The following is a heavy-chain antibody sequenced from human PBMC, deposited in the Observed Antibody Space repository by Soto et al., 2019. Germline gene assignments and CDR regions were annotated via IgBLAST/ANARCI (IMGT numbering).Heavy chain of an antibody. CDR3: ARDAADWFDP. CDR2: INHSGST. J-gene: IGHJ5*02. D-gene: IGHD6-13*01. CDR1: GGSFSGYY. V-gene: IGHV4-34*01. Sequence: PSETLSLTCAVYGGSFSGYYWSWTRQPPGKGLEWIGEINHSGSTNYNPSLKSRVTISVDTSKNQFSLKLSSVTAADTAVYYCARDAADWFDPWGQGTLVTVSS.